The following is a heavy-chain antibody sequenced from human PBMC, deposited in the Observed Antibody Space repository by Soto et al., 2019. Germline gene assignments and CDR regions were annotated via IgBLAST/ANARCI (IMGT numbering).Heavy chain of an antibody. V-gene: IGHV3-15*07. D-gene: IGHD1-7*01. CDR3: TALTGTTMALDH. Sequence: GGSLRLTGAASGFTFSNAWMNWVQQAPGKGREWVGRIKTKSDGATTDYAAPVKGRFTISRDDSRNTLYLQMNSLKADDTAVYYCTALTGTTMALDHWGQGTLVTVSS. CDR1: GFTFSNAW. CDR2: IKTKSDGATT. J-gene: IGHJ4*02.